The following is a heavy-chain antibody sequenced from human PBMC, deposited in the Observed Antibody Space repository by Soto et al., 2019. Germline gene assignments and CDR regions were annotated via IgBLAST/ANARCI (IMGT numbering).Heavy chain of an antibody. D-gene: IGHD3-10*01. J-gene: IGHJ4*02. CDR1: GGSISSIGYS. CDR3: ARGPRYYGSATSSYYFDS. CDR2: IYHSGGT. V-gene: IGHV4-30-2*01. Sequence: QLQLQESGSGLVKPSQTLSLTCVVFGGSISSIGYSWSWIRQPPGKGLEWIGYIYHSGGTYYNPSLKSRVTISIDRSNNQFSLKLSSVTAADTAVCYCARGPRYYGSATSSYYFDSWGQGTLVTVSS.